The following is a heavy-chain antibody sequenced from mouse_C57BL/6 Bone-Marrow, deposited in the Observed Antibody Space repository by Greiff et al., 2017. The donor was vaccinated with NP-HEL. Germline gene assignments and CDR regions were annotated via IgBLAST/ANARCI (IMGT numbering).Heavy chain of an antibody. D-gene: IGHD1-1*01. CDR3: TAYYYGSSYHYFDY. J-gene: IGHJ2*01. V-gene: IGHV14-4*01. Sequence: VQLQQSGAELVRPGASVKLSCTASGFNIKDDYMHWVKQRPEQGLEWIGWIDPENGDTEYASKFQGKGTITADTSSNTAYLQLSSLTSEDTAVYYCTAYYYGSSYHYFDYWGQGTTLTVSS. CDR2: IDPENGDT. CDR1: GFNIKDDY.